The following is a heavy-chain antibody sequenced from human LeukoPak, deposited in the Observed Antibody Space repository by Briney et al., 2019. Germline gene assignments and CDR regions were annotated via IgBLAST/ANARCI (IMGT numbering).Heavy chain of an antibody. CDR2: INPNSGGT. CDR3: ARGPKDIVVVPAADGIYYYYYYYMDV. CDR1: GYTFTGYY. D-gene: IGHD2-2*01. V-gene: IGHV1-2*02. J-gene: IGHJ6*03. Sequence: ASVKVSCKASGYTFTGYYMHWVRQAPGQGLEWMGWINPNSGGTNYAQKFQGRVTMTRDTSISTAYMELSRLRSDDTAVYYCARGPKDIVVVPAADGIYYYYYYYMDVWGKGTTVTVSS.